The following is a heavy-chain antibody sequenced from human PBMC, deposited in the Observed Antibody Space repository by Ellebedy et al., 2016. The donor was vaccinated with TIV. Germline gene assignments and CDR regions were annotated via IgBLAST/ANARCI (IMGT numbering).Heavy chain of an antibody. Sequence: MPSETLSLTCTVSGGSISRSSYHWGWVRQPPGKGLEWIGTIHYTGATSYNPSLKSRVTISVDTSKNQFSLRLTSVTAADTSLYHCASWLGTLAMFDLWGQGALVTVSS. V-gene: IGHV4-39*01. CDR2: IHYTGAT. J-gene: IGHJ5*02. CDR1: GGSISRSSYH. CDR3: ASWLGTLAMFDL. D-gene: IGHD5-12*01.